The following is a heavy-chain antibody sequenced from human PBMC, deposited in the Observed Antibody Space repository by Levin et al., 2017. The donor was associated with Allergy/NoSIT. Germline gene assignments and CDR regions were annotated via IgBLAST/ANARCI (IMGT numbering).Heavy chain of an antibody. V-gene: IGHV4-30-4*01. D-gene: IGHD6-19*01. J-gene: IGHJ4*02. CDR2: IYYSGNT. Sequence: SETLSLTCTVSGGSFSSGDYYWSWIRQPPGKGLEWIGYIYYSGNTYYNPSLRSRITISIDTSKKQFSLKLSSVTAADTAVYYCARDRGSSGWYGNLDYWGQGALVTVSS. CDR3: ARDRGSSGWYGNLDY. CDR1: GGSFSSGDYY.